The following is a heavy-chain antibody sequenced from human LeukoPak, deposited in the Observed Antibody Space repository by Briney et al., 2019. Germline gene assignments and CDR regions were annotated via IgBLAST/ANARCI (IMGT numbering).Heavy chain of an antibody. Sequence: GGSLRLSCAASGFTVSTNCMTWVRQAPGKGLEWVSTIYSGGTTYYADSVMGRFTISRHNSRNTLYPQMNSLRAEDTAVYYCARVDTVMAYYFDLWGQGTLVTVSS. V-gene: IGHV3-53*04. CDR1: GFTVSTNC. CDR3: ARVDTVMAYYFDL. D-gene: IGHD5-18*01. CDR2: IYSGGTT. J-gene: IGHJ4*02.